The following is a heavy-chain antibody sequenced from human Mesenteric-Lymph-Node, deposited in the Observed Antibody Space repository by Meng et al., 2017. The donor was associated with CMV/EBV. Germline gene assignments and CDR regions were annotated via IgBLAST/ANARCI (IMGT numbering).Heavy chain of an antibody. J-gene: IGHJ4*02. Sequence: GESLKISCVASGFTFTNYWIHWVRQAPGKGLVWVSAISSDGSRSRYADSVKGRFTISRDNAENTVYLEMNSLRAEDTAVYYCARGLAAGAIGYWTGYYEGFDYLGQGTLVTVSS. CDR1: GFTFTNYW. CDR3: ARGLAAGAIGYWTGYYEGFDY. V-gene: IGHV3-74*01. CDR2: ISSDGSRS. D-gene: IGHD3/OR15-3a*01.